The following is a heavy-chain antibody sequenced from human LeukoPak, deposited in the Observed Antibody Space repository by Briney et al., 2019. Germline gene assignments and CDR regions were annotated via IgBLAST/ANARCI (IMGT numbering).Heavy chain of an antibody. Sequence: GGSLRLSCTASGLTFSSYNMHWVRQAPGKGLEWISYIGSSGSAIYYTDSVKGRFTISRDNAKNSLYLQMNSLRAEDTAVYYCARDEDIRGFDYWGQGTLVTVSS. CDR3: ARDEDIRGFDY. CDR1: GLTFSSYN. V-gene: IGHV3-48*01. D-gene: IGHD1-26*01. CDR2: IGSSGSAI. J-gene: IGHJ4*02.